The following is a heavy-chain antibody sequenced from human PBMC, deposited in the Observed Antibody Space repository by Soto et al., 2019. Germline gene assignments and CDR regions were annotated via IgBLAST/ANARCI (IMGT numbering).Heavy chain of an antibody. CDR3: ARQSESTGYFYGWFDP. Sequence: SETLSLTCTVSGGSINSRGYYWTWIRQHPGKGLEWIGNIYYSGSIHFNPSLKSRLTMLVDTSENQFSLKLTSVTAADTAVYYCARQSESTGYFYGWFDPWGQGTLVTVSS. CDR1: GGSINSRGYY. CDR2: IYYSGSI. J-gene: IGHJ5*02. V-gene: IGHV4-31*03. D-gene: IGHD3-9*01.